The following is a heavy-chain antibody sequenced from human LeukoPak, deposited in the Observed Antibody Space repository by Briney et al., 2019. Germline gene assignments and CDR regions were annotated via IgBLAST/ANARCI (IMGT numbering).Heavy chain of an antibody. Sequence: PSETLSLTCTVSGDSISSYYGSWIRQPAGKGLEWIGRIYTSGSTNYNPPLKGRVSMSVVTPKNQFSLKLSSVAAADPDVYYCARDKYCSSTSCYDDAFDIWGQGTMVTVSS. V-gene: IGHV4-4*07. CDR2: IYTSGST. D-gene: IGHD2-2*01. J-gene: IGHJ3*02. CDR3: ARDKYCSSTSCYDDAFDI. CDR1: GDSISSYY.